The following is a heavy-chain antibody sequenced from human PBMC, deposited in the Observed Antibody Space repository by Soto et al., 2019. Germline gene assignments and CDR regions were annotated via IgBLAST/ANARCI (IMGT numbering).Heavy chain of an antibody. CDR3: ARETYYYDSSGYYYGYYYGMDV. J-gene: IGHJ6*02. D-gene: IGHD3-22*01. Sequence: PSETLSLTCTVSGGSISSYYWSWIRQPPGKGLEWIGYIYYSGSTNYNPSLKSRVSISVDTSKNQFSLKLSSVTAADTAVYYCARETYYYDSSGYYYGYYYGMDVWGQGTTVTVS. CDR2: IYYSGST. V-gene: IGHV4-59*01. CDR1: GGSISSYY.